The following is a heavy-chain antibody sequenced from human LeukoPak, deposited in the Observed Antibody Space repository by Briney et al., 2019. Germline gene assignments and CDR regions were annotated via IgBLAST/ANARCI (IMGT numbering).Heavy chain of an antibody. CDR2: IYYSGST. V-gene: IGHV4-59*01. CDR1: GGSFSGYY. CDR3: ARDYYDSSGYYAWFDP. Sequence: PSETLSLTCAVYGGSFSGYYWSWIRQPPGKGLEWIGYIYYSGSTNYNPSLKSRVTISVDTSKNQFSLKLSSVTAADTAVYYCARDYYDSSGYYAWFDPWGQGTLVTVSS. D-gene: IGHD3-22*01. J-gene: IGHJ5*02.